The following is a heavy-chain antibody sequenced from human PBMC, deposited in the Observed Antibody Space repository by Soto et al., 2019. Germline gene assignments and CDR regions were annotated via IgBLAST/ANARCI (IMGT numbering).Heavy chain of an antibody. D-gene: IGHD2-15*01. J-gene: IGHJ4*02. CDR1: GFTFYSFA. Sequence: GGSLRLSCAASGFTFYSFAMAWVRQAPGKGLERVSSIGPSGGDISYADSVKGRFSVSRDNSKNTLYLQMNTLRVDDTAVYYCAAKIFGFNRFDYWGQGALVTVSS. CDR2: IGPSGGDI. CDR3: AAKIFGFNRFDY. V-gene: IGHV3-23*01.